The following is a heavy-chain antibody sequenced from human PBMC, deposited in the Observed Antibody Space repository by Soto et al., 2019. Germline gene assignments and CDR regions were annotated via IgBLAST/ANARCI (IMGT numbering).Heavy chain of an antibody. CDR2: ISSSSSYI. CDR1: GFTFSSYS. Sequence: GGSLRLSCAASGFTFSSYSMNWVRQAPGKGLEWVSSISSSSSYIHYADSVKGRFTISRDSAKNSLYLQMNSLRAEDTAVYYCARDLTTVTLDYWGQGTLVTVSS. D-gene: IGHD4-17*01. V-gene: IGHV3-21*01. J-gene: IGHJ4*02. CDR3: ARDLTTVTLDY.